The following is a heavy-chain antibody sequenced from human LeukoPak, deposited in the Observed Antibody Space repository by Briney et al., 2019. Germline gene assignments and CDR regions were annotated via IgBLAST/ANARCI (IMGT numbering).Heavy chain of an antibody. V-gene: IGHV4-34*01. CDR1: GGSFSGYY. D-gene: IGHD3-9*01. CDR2: INHSGST. Sequence: SETLSLTCAVYGGSFSGYYWSWIRQPPGKGLEWIGEINHSGSTNYNPSLKSRVTISVDTSKNQFSLKLSSVTAADTAVYYCASRAAETLTYYFDYWGQGTLVTVSS. J-gene: IGHJ4*02. CDR3: ASRAAETLTYYFDY.